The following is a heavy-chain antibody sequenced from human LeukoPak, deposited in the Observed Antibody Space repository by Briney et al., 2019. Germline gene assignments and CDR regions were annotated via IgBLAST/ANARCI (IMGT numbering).Heavy chain of an antibody. J-gene: IGHJ4*02. CDR3: ATSYQWLLFGPKVDHFDY. Sequence: PSETLSLTCTVSGGSISSYYWSWIRQPPGKGLEWIGYIHYSGSTNYNPSLKSRVTISVDTSKNQFSLKLSSVTAADTAVYYCATSYQWLLFGPKVDHFDYWGQGTLVTVSS. CDR2: IHYSGST. V-gene: IGHV4-59*12. D-gene: IGHD3-3*01. CDR1: GGSISSYY.